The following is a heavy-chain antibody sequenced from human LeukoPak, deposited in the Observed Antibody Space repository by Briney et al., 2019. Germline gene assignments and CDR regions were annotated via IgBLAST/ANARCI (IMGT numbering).Heavy chain of an antibody. CDR3: AKGHSDSSGWYHEYFDY. J-gene: IGHJ4*02. D-gene: IGHD6-19*01. V-gene: IGHV3-23*01. CDR1: GFTFSSYG. CDR2: ISGSGGST. Sequence: GGSLRLSCAASGFTFSSYGMSWVRQAPGKGLDWVSAISGSGGSTYYADSVKGRFTISRDNSKNTLYLQMNSLRAEDTAVYYCAKGHSDSSGWYHEYFDYWGQGTLVTVSS.